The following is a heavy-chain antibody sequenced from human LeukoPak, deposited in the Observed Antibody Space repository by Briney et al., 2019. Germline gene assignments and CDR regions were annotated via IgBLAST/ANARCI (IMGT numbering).Heavy chain of an antibody. J-gene: IGHJ4*02. CDR3: ARETRAHYDYVWGSYHYDY. CDR2: ISYDGSNK. D-gene: IGHD3-16*02. V-gene: IGHV3-30*04. Sequence: GRSLRLSCAASGFTFSSYAMHWVRQAPGKGLEWVAVISYDGSNKYYADSVKGRFTISRDNSKNTLYLQMNSLRAEDTAVYYCARETRAHYDYVWGSYHYDYWGQGTLVTVSS. CDR1: GFTFSSYA.